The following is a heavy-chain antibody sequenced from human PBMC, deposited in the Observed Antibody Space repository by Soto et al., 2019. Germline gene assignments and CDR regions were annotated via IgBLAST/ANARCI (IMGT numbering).Heavy chain of an antibody. CDR1: GFTFSNAW. CDR3: TTDNPRYCSGGSCYSYAFDI. D-gene: IGHD2-15*01. J-gene: IGHJ3*02. Sequence: GGSLRLSCAASGFTFSNAWMSWVRQAPGKGLEWVGRIKSKTDGGTTDYAAPVKGRFTISRDDSKNTLYLQMNSLKTEDTAVYYCTTDNPRYCSGGSCYSYAFDIWGQGTMVTVSS. V-gene: IGHV3-15*01. CDR2: IKSKTDGGTT.